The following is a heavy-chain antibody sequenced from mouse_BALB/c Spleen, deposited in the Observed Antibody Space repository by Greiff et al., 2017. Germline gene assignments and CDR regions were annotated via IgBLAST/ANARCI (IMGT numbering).Heavy chain of an antibody. CDR2: ISSGGGST. CDR1: GFAFSSYD. V-gene: IGHV5-12-1*01. J-gene: IGHJ4*01. D-gene: IGHD2-4*01. Sequence: EVQGVESGGGLVKPGGSLKLSCAASGFAFSSYDMSWVRQTPEKRLEWVAYISSGGGSTYYPDTVKGRFTISRDNAKNTLYLQMSSLKSEDTAMYYCARQGYYDSMDYWGQGTSVTVSS. CDR3: ARQGYYDSMDY.